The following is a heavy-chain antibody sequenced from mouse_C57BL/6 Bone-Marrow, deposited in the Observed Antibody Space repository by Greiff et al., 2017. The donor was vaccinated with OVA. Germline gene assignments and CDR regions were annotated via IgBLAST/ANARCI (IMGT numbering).Heavy chain of an antibody. CDR2: INPGSGGT. CDR1: GYAFTNYL. V-gene: IGHV1-54*01. Sequence: QVQLQQSGAELVRPGTSVKVSCKASGYAFTNYLIEWVKQRPGQGLEWIGVINPGSGGTNYTEKFKGKATLTADKSSSTAYMQLSSLTSEDSAVYFCARPSYYAMDYWGQGTSVTVSS. CDR3: ARPSYYAMDY. J-gene: IGHJ4*01.